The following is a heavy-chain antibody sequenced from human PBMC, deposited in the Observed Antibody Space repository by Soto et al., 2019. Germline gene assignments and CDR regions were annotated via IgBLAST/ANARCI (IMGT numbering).Heavy chain of an antibody. CDR1: GFTFSSYS. V-gene: IGHV3-48*01. CDR2: ISSSSSTI. J-gene: IGHJ3*02. CDR3: ARDRVPYIYGYDDAFDI. D-gene: IGHD5-18*01. Sequence: EVQLVESGGGLVQPGGSLRLSCAASGFTFSSYSMNWVRQAPGKGLEWVSYISSSSSTIYYADSVKGRFTISRDNAKNTLNLQMNRLIAEDTAVDYGARDRVPYIYGYDDAFDIWGQGTMVTVSS.